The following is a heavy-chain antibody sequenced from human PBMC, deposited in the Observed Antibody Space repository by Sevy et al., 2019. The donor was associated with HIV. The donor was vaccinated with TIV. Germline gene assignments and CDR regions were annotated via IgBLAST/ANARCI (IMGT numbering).Heavy chain of an antibody. CDR3: ARAEQTYFFDY. CDR1: GFTFSRHS. J-gene: IGHJ4*02. Sequence: GGSLRLSCAASGFTFSRHSFNWVRQAPGKGLEWISYISSTSTTIFYADSVMDRFTISRDDAKNSLYLQMNGLRAEDTAIYYCARAEQTYFFDYWGQGTLVTVSS. V-gene: IGHV3-48*04. CDR2: ISSTSTTI.